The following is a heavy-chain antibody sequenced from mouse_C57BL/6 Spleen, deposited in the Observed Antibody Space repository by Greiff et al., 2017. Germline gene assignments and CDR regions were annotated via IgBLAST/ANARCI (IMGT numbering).Heavy chain of an antibody. CDR2: IDPSDSYT. D-gene: IGHD2-4*01. V-gene: IGHV1-50*01. CDR1: GYTFTSYW. Sequence: QVQLQQPGAELVKPGASVKLSCKASGYTFTSYWMQWVKQRPGQGLEWIGEIDPSDSYTNYNQKFKGKATLTVDTSSSTAYMQLSSLTSEDSAVYYCAREEIRNFDYWGQGTTLTVSS. J-gene: IGHJ2*01. CDR3: AREEIRNFDY.